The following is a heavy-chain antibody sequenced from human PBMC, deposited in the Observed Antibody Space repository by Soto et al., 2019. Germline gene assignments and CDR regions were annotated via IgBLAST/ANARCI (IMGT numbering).Heavy chain of an antibody. CDR2: IVPIFETL. J-gene: IGHJ4*02. V-gene: IGHV1-69*18. D-gene: IGHD6-19*01. Sequence: QVQLVQSGAEVKKPGSSVKVSCKASGATFSGYAINWVRQAPGQVLEWLGRIVPIFETLNYAERFQGRVAATADESTTTVYMELTNLTHEDTAVYYCVVMGNVAVSNPRSFDYWGQGTQVTVSS. CDR1: GATFSGYA. CDR3: VVMGNVAVSNPRSFDY.